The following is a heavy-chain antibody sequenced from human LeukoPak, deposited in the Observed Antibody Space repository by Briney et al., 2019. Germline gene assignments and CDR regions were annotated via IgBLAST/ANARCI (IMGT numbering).Heavy chain of an antibody. D-gene: IGHD3-10*01. CDR2: IFYSGST. Sequence: SETLSLTCTVSGGSISTSNYYWGWIRQPPGKGLEWIGNIFYSGSTYYSPSLKSRVTISLDTSRNQFSLKLSSVTAADTAVYYCARDLYGSGSRRFDPWGQGTLVTVSS. J-gene: IGHJ5*02. CDR1: GGSISTSNYY. CDR3: ARDLYGSGSRRFDP. V-gene: IGHV4-39*07.